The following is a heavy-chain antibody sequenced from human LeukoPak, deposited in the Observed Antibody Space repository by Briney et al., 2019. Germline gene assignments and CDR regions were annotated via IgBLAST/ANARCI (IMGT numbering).Heavy chain of an antibody. D-gene: IGHD3-10*01. CDR3: ARDYGSGSYYVFDY. Sequence: TGGSLRLSCAASGFTFSSYSMNWVRQAPGKGLEWVSSISSSSSYIYYADSVKGRFTISRDNAKNSLYLQMNSLRAEDTAVYYCARDYGSGSYYVFDYWGQGTLVTVSS. CDR2: ISSSSSYI. V-gene: IGHV3-21*01. J-gene: IGHJ4*02. CDR1: GFTFSSYS.